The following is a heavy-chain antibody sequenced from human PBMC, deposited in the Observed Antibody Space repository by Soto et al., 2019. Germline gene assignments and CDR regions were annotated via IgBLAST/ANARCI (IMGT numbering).Heavy chain of an antibody. D-gene: IGHD4-17*01. Sequence: QLQLRESGPGLVKPSETLSLTCTVSGGSISGGVGGLYYWSWIRQPPGKGLEWIGYIYDSGSTYYTPSLKSRLTISVDTSKTQFSLRLSSVTAADTPVYYCAREVIPLTTDWYFDLWGRGTLVTVAS. CDR1: GGSISGGVGGLYY. V-gene: IGHV4-30-4*01. CDR3: AREVIPLTTDWYFDL. CDR2: IYDSGST. J-gene: IGHJ2*01.